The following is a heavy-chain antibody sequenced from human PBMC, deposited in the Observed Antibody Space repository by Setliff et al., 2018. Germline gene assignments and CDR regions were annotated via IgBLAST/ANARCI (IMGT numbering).Heavy chain of an antibody. D-gene: IGHD2-15*01. CDR3: ARYCSGGSCYSSKNFDY. J-gene: IGHJ4*02. V-gene: IGHV1-2*04. Sequence: GASVKVSCKASGYTFTGYYMHWVRQAPGQGLEWMGRINPNSGGTNYAQKFQGWVTMTRDTSISTAYMELSRLRSDDTAVYYCARYCSGGSCYSSKNFDYWGQGTLVTVSS. CDR1: GYTFTGYY. CDR2: INPNSGGT.